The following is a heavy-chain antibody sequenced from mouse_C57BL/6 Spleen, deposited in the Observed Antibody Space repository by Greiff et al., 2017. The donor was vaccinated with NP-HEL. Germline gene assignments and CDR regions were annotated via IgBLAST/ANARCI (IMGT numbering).Heavy chain of an antibody. Sequence: VQLKESGAELVRPGASVKLSCTASGFNIKDDYMHWVKQRPEQGLEWIGWIDPENGDTEYASKFQGKATITADTSSNTAYLQLSSLTSEDTAVYYCTTTSNYEAWFAYWGQGTLVTVSA. CDR1: GFNIKDDY. V-gene: IGHV14-4*01. CDR2: IDPENGDT. CDR3: TTTSNYEAWFAY. D-gene: IGHD2-5*01. J-gene: IGHJ3*01.